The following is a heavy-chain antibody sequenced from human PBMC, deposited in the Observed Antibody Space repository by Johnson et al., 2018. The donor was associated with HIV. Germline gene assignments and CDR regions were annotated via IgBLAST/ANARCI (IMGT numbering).Heavy chain of an antibody. CDR2: ISYDGTNT. CDR1: GFTFSSYV. CDR3: ARSSTVVTPHDI. J-gene: IGHJ3*02. V-gene: IGHV3-30*04. Sequence: QVQLVESGGGLVQPGGSLRLSCAASGFTFSSYVIHWVRQAPGKGLEWVAFISYDGTNTYYADSVKGRFTISRDNSKNTLYLQMNSLRAEDTAVYYCARSSTVVTPHDIWGQGTMVTVSS. D-gene: IGHD4-23*01.